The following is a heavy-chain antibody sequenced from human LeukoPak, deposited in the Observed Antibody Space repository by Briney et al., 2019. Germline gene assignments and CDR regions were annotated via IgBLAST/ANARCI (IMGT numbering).Heavy chain of an antibody. V-gene: IGHV4-4*09. CDR2: IYTSGST. J-gene: IGHJ4*02. D-gene: IGHD6-13*01. CDR3: ARLGSSWPY. Sequence: SETLSLTCTVSGGPISSYYWSWIRQPPGKGLEWIGYIYTSGSTNYNPSLKSRVTISVDTSKNQFSLKLSSVTAADTAVYYCARLGSSWPYWGQGTLVTVSS. CDR1: GGPISSYY.